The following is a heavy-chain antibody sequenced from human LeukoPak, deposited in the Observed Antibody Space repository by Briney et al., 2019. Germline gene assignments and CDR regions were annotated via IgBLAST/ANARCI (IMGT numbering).Heavy chain of an antibody. CDR1: GFTFSNFA. Sequence: GGSLRLSCAAFGFTFSNFAMSWVRQAPGEGLERVSVISGSGSRTYYSDSVKGRFTISRDNSKNTLYLQMNSLRAEDTAVYYCARESKGDSGSYWGQGTLVTVSS. CDR2: ISGSGSRT. V-gene: IGHV3-23*01. J-gene: IGHJ4*02. D-gene: IGHD1-26*01. CDR3: ARESKGDSGSY.